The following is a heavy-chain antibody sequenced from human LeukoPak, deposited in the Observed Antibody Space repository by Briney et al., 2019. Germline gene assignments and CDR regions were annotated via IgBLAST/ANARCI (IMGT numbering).Heavy chain of an antibody. J-gene: IGHJ4*02. D-gene: IGHD3-22*01. CDR3: ARAGSTYYYDSSGYPPFGLDY. CDR1: GYTFTSYY. V-gene: IGHV1-46*01. Sequence: ASVKVSCKASGYTFTSYYMHWVRQAPGQGLEWMGIINPSGGSTSYAQKFQGRVTMTRDMSTSTVYMELSSLRSEDTAVYYCARAGSTYYYDSSGYPPFGLDYWGQGTLVTVSS. CDR2: INPSGGST.